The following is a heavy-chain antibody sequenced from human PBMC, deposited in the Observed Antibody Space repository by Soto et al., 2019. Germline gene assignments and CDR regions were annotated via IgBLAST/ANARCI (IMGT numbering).Heavy chain of an antibody. V-gene: IGHV3-30-3*01. CDR2: ISYDGSNK. J-gene: IGHJ2*01. D-gene: IGHD4-4*01. CDR3: ARPLWRDDYNWGYFDL. Sequence: QVQLVESGGGVVQPGRSLRLSCAASGFTFSSYAMHWVRQPPGKGLEWVAVISYDGSNKYYADSVKGRFTISRDNSKNTLYLQMNSLRLEDTAVYYCARPLWRDDYNWGYFDLWGRGTLVTVSS. CDR1: GFTFSSYA.